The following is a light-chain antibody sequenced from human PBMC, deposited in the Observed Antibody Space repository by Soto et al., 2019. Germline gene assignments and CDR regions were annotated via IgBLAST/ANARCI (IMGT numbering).Light chain of an antibody. CDR3: QQYNRYSTM. V-gene: IGKV1-5*03. J-gene: IGKJ1*01. CDR2: KAS. Sequence: DIQMTQSPSTLSASLVDRVTITCRASQSISGWLALYQQKPGKAPNLLIYKASTLESGVPSRFRGSGSGTEFTSTIRSLQADDFATYYCQQYNRYSTMLGQGTEVEI. CDR1: QSISGW.